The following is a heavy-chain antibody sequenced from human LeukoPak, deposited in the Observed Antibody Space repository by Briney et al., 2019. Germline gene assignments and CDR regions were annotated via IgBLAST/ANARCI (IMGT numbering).Heavy chain of an antibody. CDR1: GFTFSSYG. J-gene: IGHJ5*02. CDR2: IWYDGSNK. V-gene: IGHV3-33*06. D-gene: IGHD2-15*01. Sequence: GGSLRLFCAASGFTFSSYGMHWVRQAPGKGLEWVAVIWYDGSNKYYADSVKGRFTISRDNSKNTLYLQMNSLRAEDTAVYYCAKDVAYCSGGSCYLLNWFDPWGQGTLVTVSS. CDR3: AKDVAYCSGGSCYLLNWFDP.